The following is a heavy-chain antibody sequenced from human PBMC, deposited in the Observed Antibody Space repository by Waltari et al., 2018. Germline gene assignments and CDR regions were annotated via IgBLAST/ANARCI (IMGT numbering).Heavy chain of an antibody. CDR1: AFPISRFW. CDR3: VGWNDPINS. D-gene: IGHD1-1*01. CDR2: IGPDGSDK. Sequence: EAQLVQSGGALVQPGGSLPLPCSASAFPISRFWMTWIRQAPGQGLQWVAHIGPDGSDKYYVDSVKGRFTISRDNAENSLLLQMSSLRVEDTALYYCVGWNDPINSWGQGTLVAVSS. V-gene: IGHV3-7*01. J-gene: IGHJ4*02.